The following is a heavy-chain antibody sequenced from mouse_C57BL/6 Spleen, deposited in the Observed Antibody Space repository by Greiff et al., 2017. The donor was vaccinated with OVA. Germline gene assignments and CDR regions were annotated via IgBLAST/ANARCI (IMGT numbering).Heavy chain of an antibody. D-gene: IGHD2-1*01. CDR2: IDPSDSYT. CDR1: GYTFTSYW. V-gene: IGHV1-50*01. J-gene: IGHJ2*01. Sequence: QVQLQQPGAELVKPGASVKLSCKASGYTFTSYWMQWVKQRPGQGLEWIGEIDPSDSYTNYTQKFKGQATLTVDTSSSTAYMQLSSLTSEDSAVYYCARGDGNYYFDYWGKGTTLTVAS. CDR3: ARGDGNYYFDY.